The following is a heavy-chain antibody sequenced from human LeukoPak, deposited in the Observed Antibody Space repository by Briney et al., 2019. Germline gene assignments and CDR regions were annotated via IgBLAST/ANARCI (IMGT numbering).Heavy chain of an antibody. J-gene: IGHJ4*02. D-gene: IGHD5-12*01. CDR1: GFTFSKYS. CDR2: IYYSGST. V-gene: IGHV4-39*01. Sequence: PGGSLRLSCAASGFTFSKYSMTWIRQPPGKGLEWIGSIYYSGSTYYNPSLKSRVTISVDTSKNQFSLKLSSVTAADTAVYYCASRPIFGGYVFDYWGQGTLVTVSS. CDR3: ASRPIFGGYVFDY.